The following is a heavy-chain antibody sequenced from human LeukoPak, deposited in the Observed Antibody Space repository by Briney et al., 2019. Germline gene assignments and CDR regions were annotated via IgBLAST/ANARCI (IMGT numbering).Heavy chain of an antibody. CDR2: ISSSSSTI. CDR3: ARGRLRSPVYFDY. J-gene: IGHJ4*02. CDR1: GFTFSSYS. V-gene: IGHV3-48*01. Sequence: LAGGSLRLSCAASGFTFSSYSMNWVRQAPGKGLEWVSYISSSSSTIYYADSVKGRFTISRDNSKNTLYLQMGSLRAEDMAVYYCARGRLRSPVYFDYWGQGTLVTVSS.